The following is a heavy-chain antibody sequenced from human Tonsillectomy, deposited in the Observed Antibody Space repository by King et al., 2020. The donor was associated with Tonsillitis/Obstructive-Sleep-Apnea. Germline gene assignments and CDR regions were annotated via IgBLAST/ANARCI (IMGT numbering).Heavy chain of an antibody. D-gene: IGHD1-1*01. CDR2: INPNSGGT. CDR3: AGGDDFYYGLDV. J-gene: IGHJ6*02. CDR1: GYTFTAYY. Sequence: QLVQSGAEVKKPGAAVKVSCKASGYTFTAYYYVHWVRQAPGQGLAWMGWINPNSGGTNYAQKFQGRVTMTGDTSTSTAYMELSSLRSDDTAVYYCAGGDDFYYGLDVWGQGTTVIVSS. V-gene: IGHV1-2*02.